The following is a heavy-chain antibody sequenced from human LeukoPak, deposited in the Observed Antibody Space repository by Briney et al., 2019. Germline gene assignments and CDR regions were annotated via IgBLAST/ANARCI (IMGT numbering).Heavy chain of an antibody. CDR3: ARGLSAGSYADVWIRTEFDY. Sequence: ASVKVSCKASGYTLTGYYMHWVRQAPGQGLEWMGWINPNSGGTNYAQKFQGRVTMTRDTSISTAYMELSRLRSDDTAVYYCARGLSAGSYADVWIRTEFDYWGQGTLITVSS. D-gene: IGHD3-10*02. CDR2: INPNSGGT. J-gene: IGHJ4*02. CDR1: GYTLTGYY. V-gene: IGHV1-2*02.